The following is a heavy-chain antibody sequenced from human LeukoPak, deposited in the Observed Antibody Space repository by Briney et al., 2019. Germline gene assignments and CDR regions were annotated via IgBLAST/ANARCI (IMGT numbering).Heavy chain of an antibody. CDR3: ARQYSSSWPFDY. J-gene: IGHJ4*02. CDR2: IYYSGST. V-gene: IGHV4-59*01. Sequence: SETLSLTCTVSGGSISSYYWSWIRQPPGKGLEWIGYIYYSGSTNYNPSLKSRVTISVDTSKNQFSLKLSSVTAADTAVYYCARQYSSSWPFDYWGQGTLVTVSS. D-gene: IGHD6-13*01. CDR1: GGSISSYY.